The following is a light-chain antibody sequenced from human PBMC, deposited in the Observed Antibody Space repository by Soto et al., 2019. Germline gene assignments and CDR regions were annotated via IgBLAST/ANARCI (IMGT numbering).Light chain of an antibody. CDR2: DAS. Sequence: DIQMAQSPSSLSASVGDRVTITCQASQNINNYLNWYQQKPGRAPKLLIYDASNLEAGVPSRFRGSGSGTDFTFTISRLQPEDIATYYCQQYNSYSPTFGQGTKVDIK. V-gene: IGKV1-33*01. CDR3: QQYNSYSPT. J-gene: IGKJ1*01. CDR1: QNINNY.